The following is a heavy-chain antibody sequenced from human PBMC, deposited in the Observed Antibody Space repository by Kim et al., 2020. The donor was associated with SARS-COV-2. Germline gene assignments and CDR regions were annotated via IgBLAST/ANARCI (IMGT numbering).Heavy chain of an antibody. Sequence: GNTKYGQKVQGRVIMTTDTSTNTAYMELWSLRYDDTAMYYCARGAYGDVSFDYWGQGTLVTVAS. D-gene: IGHD4-17*01. CDR2: GNT. J-gene: IGHJ4*02. V-gene: IGHV1-18*01. CDR3: ARGAYGDVSFDY.